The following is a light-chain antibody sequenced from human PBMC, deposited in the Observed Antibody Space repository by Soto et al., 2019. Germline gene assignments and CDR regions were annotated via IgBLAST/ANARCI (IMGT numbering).Light chain of an antibody. CDR2: EVN. V-gene: IGLV2-14*01. J-gene: IGLJ1*01. Sequence: QSALTQPASVSGSPGQSITISCTGTSSDVGGYNYVSWYQQHPGKAPKLMIYEVNNRPSGVSNRFSGSKSGNSASLTISGLQSEVEADYYCCSYYCGRTVVFRSRTKYSV. CDR3: CSYYCGRTVV. CDR1: SSDVGGYNY.